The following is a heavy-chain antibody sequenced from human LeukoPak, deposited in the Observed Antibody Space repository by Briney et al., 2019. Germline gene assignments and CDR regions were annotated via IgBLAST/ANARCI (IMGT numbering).Heavy chain of an antibody. V-gene: IGHV4-59*02. CDR1: GDSVSSYY. CDR2: IHYSGST. Sequence: SETLSLTCTVSGDSVSSYYWNWIRQSPGKGLEWIGYIHYSGSTNYKPSLKSRVTISVDKSKKQFSLKLRSVTAADTAVYYCARGNSWRSWLDFWGQGTLVTVSS. CDR3: ARGNSWRSWLDF. D-gene: IGHD6-13*01. J-gene: IGHJ4*02.